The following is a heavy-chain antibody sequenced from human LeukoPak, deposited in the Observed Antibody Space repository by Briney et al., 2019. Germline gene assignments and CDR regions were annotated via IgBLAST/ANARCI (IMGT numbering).Heavy chain of an antibody. CDR2: ISYDGSNK. V-gene: IGHV3-30*04. CDR3: ARGGSDCGGDFYSEGWFFGFDY. J-gene: IGHJ4*02. D-gene: IGHD2-21*02. Sequence: GGSLRLSCAASGFTFSSYAMHWVRQAPGKGLEWVAVISYDGSNKYYADSVKGRFTISRDNSKNTLYLQMNSLRAEDTAVYYCARGGSDCGGDFYSEGWFFGFDYWGQGTLVTVSS. CDR1: GFTFSSYA.